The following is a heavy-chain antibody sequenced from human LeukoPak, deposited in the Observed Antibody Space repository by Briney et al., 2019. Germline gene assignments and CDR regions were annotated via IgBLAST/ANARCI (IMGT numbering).Heavy chain of an antibody. D-gene: IGHD1-26*01. V-gene: IGHV4-39*07. CDR3: ARYHSGSYYFDC. J-gene: IGHJ4*02. CDR1: GGSISYSSYY. CDR2: IYDSGST. Sequence: SETLSLTCTVSGGSISYSSYYWGWIRQPPGKGLEWIGSIYDSGSTYYNPSLKSRVTISVDTSKNQFSLKLSSVTAADTAVYYCARYHSGSYYFDCWGQGTLVTVSS.